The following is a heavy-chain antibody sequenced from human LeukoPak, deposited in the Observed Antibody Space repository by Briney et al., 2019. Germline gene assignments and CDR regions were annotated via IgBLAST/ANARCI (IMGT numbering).Heavy chain of an antibody. CDR3: ARPVGGWFDP. Sequence: PSETLSLTCAVYGGSFSGYYWSWVRQPPGMGLEWIGEVNLIGVTNYNPSLKSRITMSLDTSKNHVSLKLTSVTAADTAVYYCARPVGGWFDPWGQGTLVTVSS. D-gene: IGHD3-16*01. V-gene: IGHV4-34*01. CDR2: VNLIGVT. J-gene: IGHJ5*02. CDR1: GGSFSGYY.